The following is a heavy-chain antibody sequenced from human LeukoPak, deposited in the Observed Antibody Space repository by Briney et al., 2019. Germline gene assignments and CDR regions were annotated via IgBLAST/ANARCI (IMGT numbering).Heavy chain of an antibody. J-gene: IGHJ4*02. CDR2: VKSKSAGETN. Sequence: GESLRLSCAASGLSISNDWMSWVRQAPGKGLEWVARVKSKSAGETNDYAAPVKRRSNISRDDSKNTLYLQINSVKSEDTAVYYCTLIQGWGSGSYYREFWGQGTLVTVSS. V-gene: IGHV3-15*01. CDR3: TLIQGWGSGSYYREF. D-gene: IGHD3-10*01. CDR1: GLSISNDW.